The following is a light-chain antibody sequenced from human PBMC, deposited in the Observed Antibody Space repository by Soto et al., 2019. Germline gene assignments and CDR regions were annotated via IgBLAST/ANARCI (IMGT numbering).Light chain of an antibody. Sequence: QSALTQPPSASGSPGQSVAISCTGTSSDVGGYNYVSWYQLQPGKAPKLMIYEVNMRPSGVPDRCSGSKSGNKASLTVSGLRAEDEAAYYCSPYAGSNNYVFGTGTKLTVL. CDR1: SSDVGGYNY. CDR3: SPYAGSNNYV. J-gene: IGLJ1*01. V-gene: IGLV2-8*01. CDR2: EVN.